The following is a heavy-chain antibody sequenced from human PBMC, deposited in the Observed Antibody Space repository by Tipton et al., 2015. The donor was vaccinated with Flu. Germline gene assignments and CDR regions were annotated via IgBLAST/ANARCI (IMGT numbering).Heavy chain of an antibody. D-gene: IGHD1-26*01. V-gene: IGHV4-4*07. CDR2: IYTSGNT. CDR1: GDSLSGYY. J-gene: IGHJ1*01. CDR3: ARYGTYDGSRYFQH. Sequence: TLSLTCNVSGDSLSGYYWSWIRQPAGKGLEWIGRIYTSGNTNYSPSLKSRVTISVDTFKNQFSLKLSSVTAADTAVYYCARYGTYDGSRYFQHWGQGTLVTVSS.